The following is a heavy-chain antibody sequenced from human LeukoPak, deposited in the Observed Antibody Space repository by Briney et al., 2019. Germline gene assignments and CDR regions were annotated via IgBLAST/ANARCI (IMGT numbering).Heavy chain of an antibody. CDR2: ISYDGGNK. CDR1: GFTFSSCG. Sequence: PGRSLRLSCAASGFTFSSCGMHWVRQAPGKGLEWVAVISYDGGNKYYVESVKGRFTISRDNSKNTLYLQMNSLRAEDTALYYCAREDYYDSTGQLQHWGQGTRVTVSS. D-gene: IGHD3-22*01. J-gene: IGHJ1*01. V-gene: IGHV3-30*03. CDR3: AREDYYDSTGQLQH.